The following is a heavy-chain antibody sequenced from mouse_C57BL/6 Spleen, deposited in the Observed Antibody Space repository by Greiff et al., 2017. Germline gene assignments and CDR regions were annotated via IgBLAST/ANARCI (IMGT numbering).Heavy chain of an antibody. J-gene: IGHJ4*01. CDR2: ISYDGSN. V-gene: IGHV3-6*01. CDR3: ARDGDYPSYAMDY. D-gene: IGHD2-13*01. Sequence: EVQLQESGPGLVKPSQSLSLTCSVTGYSITSGYYWNWIRQFPGNKLEWMGYISYDGSNNYNPSLKNRISITRDTSKNQFVLKLNSVTTEDTATYYCARDGDYPSYAMDYWGQGTSVTVSS. CDR1: GYSITSGYY.